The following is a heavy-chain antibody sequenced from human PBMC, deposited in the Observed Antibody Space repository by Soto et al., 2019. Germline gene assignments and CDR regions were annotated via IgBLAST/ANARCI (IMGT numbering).Heavy chain of an antibody. CDR1: GFTFISYA. CDR2: ISFDGSTE. CDR3: ARSRHGSGSYTHFYYGLDV. V-gene: IGHV3-30-3*01. Sequence: ESGGGVDQPGRSLRLSCAASGFTFISYAMHWVRQAPGKGLEWVAVISFDGSTEYYADSVKGRFTISRDNSKNTVYLQMNSLRSEDTAVYYCARSRHGSGSYTHFYYGLDVWGQGTTVTVSS. D-gene: IGHD3-10*01. J-gene: IGHJ6*02.